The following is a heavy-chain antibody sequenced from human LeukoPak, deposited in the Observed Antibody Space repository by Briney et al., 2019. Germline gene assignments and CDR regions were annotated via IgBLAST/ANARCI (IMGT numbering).Heavy chain of an antibody. CDR2: ITSSSHYI. CDR1: GFTLSSYS. Sequence: PGGSLRLSCAASGFTLSSYSMNWVRQAPGKGLEWVSRITSSSHYIYYADSVKGRFTISRDNAKNSLYLDMSSLRADDTAVYYCARAENSGSGGLDPWGQGTLVTVSS. CDR3: ARAENSGSGGLDP. J-gene: IGHJ5*02. D-gene: IGHD2-15*01. V-gene: IGHV3-21*01.